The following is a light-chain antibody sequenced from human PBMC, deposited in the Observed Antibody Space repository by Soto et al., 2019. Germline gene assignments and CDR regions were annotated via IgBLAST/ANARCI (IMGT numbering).Light chain of an antibody. J-gene: IGLJ2*01. V-gene: IGLV8-61*01. Sequence: QTVVTQEPSVSVSPGGTVTITCSLSSGSVSTSYFPRWYQQTPGQPPRTLIYNTGTRSSGVPDLFSGSILGNKAALTITGAQAADEAEYFCLLFIRSATWAFGGGTKLTVL. CDR1: SGSVSTSYF. CDR3: LLFIRSATWA. CDR2: NTG.